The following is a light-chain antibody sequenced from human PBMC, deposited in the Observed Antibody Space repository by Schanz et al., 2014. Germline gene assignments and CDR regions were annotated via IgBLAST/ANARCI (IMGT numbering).Light chain of an antibody. CDR2: DVS. CDR3: SSYTSSSTGV. Sequence: QSALTQPASVSGSPGQSITISCTGTSSDVGRYNYVSWYQQHPGKAPELMIYDVSNRPSGVSNRFSGSKSGNTASLTISGLQAEDEADYYCSSYTSSSTGVFGGGTKLTV. V-gene: IGLV2-14*03. J-gene: IGLJ3*02. CDR1: SSDVGRYNY.